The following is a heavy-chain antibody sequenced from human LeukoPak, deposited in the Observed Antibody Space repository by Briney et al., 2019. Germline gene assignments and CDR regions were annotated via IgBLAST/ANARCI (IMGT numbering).Heavy chain of an antibody. D-gene: IGHD4-23*01. Sequence: SETLSLTCAVYGGSFSGYYWSWIRQPPGKGLEWIGEINHSGSTNYNPSLKSRVTISVDTSKNQFSLKLSSVTAADTAVYYCARGDYGGQHDAFDIWGQGTMVTVSS. CDR3: ARGDYGGQHDAFDI. V-gene: IGHV4-34*01. CDR1: GGSFSGYY. CDR2: INHSGST. J-gene: IGHJ3*02.